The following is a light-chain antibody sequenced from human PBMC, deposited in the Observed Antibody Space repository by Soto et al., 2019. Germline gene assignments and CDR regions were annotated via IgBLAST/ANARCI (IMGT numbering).Light chain of an antibody. Sequence: DIQMTQSPSTLSASVGARVTITCRASQSISSWLAWYQQKPGKAPKLLIYKASSLESGVPSRFSGSGSGTEFTLTISSLQPDDFATYHCQQYNSYSPWTFGQGTKVEIK. CDR1: QSISSW. J-gene: IGKJ1*01. CDR3: QQYNSYSPWT. V-gene: IGKV1-5*03. CDR2: KAS.